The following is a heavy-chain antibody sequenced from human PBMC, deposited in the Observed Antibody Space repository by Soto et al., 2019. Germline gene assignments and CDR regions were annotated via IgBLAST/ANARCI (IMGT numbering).Heavy chain of an antibody. Sequence: SSVKGSCKGFGYTFTSYGISWVRQAPGQGLEWMGWISAYNGNTNYAQKVQGRVTMTTDTSTSTAYMELRSLRSDDTAVYYCARVGTHSVPGGIDYWGQGTLVTVSS. CDR1: GYTFTSYG. CDR3: ARVGTHSVPGGIDY. D-gene: IGHD2-2*01. J-gene: IGHJ4*02. V-gene: IGHV1-18*01. CDR2: ISAYNGNT.